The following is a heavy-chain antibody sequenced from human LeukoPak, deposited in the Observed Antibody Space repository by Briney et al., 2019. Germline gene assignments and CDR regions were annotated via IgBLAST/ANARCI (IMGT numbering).Heavy chain of an antibody. D-gene: IGHD4-11*01. CDR1: TFTLSGYW. Sequence: GGSLRLSCAASTFTLSGYWMLWVRHAPGKGLVWVSRINSDGSDTTTADSVKGRSTISRDNAKNTLYLQMNSLRAEDTAVYYCVRLTTGNAFDIWGQGTMVTVSS. CDR2: INSDGSDT. J-gene: IGHJ3*02. V-gene: IGHV3-74*01. CDR3: VRLTTGNAFDI.